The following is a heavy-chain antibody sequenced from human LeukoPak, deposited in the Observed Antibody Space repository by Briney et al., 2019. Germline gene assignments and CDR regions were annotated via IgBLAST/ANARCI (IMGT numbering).Heavy chain of an antibody. CDR1: GGSISSYY. J-gene: IGHJ4*02. D-gene: IGHD3-22*01. V-gene: IGHV4-59*01. CDR3: ARHGTYESSGYDFDY. Sequence: SETLSLTCTVSGGSISSYYWSWIRQPPGKGLEWIGYIYYSGSTDYNPSLKSRVTISVDTSKNQFSLKLSSVTAADTAVYYCARHGTYESSGYDFDYWGQGTLVTVSS. CDR2: IYYSGST.